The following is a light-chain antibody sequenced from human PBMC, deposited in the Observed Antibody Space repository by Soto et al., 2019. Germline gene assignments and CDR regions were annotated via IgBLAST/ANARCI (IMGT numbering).Light chain of an antibody. Sequence: EIVLTQSPGTLSLSPGESATLSCRASQSVSSNYLGWYQQKPGQAPRLLIYGASTRATGIPARFSGSGSGTDFTRTISSLQPEDIATYYCQESYSTSFGQGTKVDIK. J-gene: IGKJ1*01. CDR2: GAS. V-gene: IGKV3-20*01. CDR3: QESYSTS. CDR1: QSVSSNY.